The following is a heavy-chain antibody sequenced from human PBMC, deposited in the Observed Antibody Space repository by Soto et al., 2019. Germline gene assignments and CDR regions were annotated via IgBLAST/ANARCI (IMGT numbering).Heavy chain of an antibody. J-gene: IGHJ4*02. CDR3: ASPKAGTAFNLDE. CDR1: RNTFTIYY. CDR2: INPSGGST. D-gene: IGHD1-1*01. V-gene: IGHV1-46*01. Sequence: ASLKASCPASRNTFTIYYMHWLRQAPGQGLEWMGIINPSGGSTSYAQKFQGRVTMTRDTSTSTVYMELSSLRSEDTAVYYWASPKAGTAFNLDEWGQGGVVTVS.